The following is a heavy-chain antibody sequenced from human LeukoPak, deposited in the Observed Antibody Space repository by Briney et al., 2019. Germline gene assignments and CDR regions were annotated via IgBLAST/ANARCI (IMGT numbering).Heavy chain of an antibody. V-gene: IGHV4-39*01. CDR3: ARQFSSRDSFDYYYYVMDV. CDR2: VYYSGST. D-gene: IGHD6-13*01. Sequence: SETLSLTCTVSGGSISSGRYYWGWIRQSPERGLEGIGSVYYSGSTYYSPSLKSRITVSVDTSKNQFSLKLSSVSAADTARYYCARQFSSRDSFDYYYYVMDVWGQGTTVIVSS. CDR1: GGSISSGRYY. J-gene: IGHJ6*02.